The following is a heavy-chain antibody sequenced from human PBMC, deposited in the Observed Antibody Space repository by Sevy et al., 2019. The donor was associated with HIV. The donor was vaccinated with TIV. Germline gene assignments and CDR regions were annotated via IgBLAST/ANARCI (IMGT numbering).Heavy chain of an antibody. CDR2: ISGSGGST. V-gene: IGHV3-23*01. CDR3: PKDLYDSGSYYNAPFDY. J-gene: IGHJ4*02. D-gene: IGHD3-10*01. Sequence: GGSLRLSCAASGFTFSSYAMSWVRQAPGKGLEWVSAISGSGGSTYYADSVKGRFTISRDNSKNTLYLQMNSLRAEDTAVYYCPKDLYDSGSYYNAPFDYWGQGTLVTVSS. CDR1: GFTFSSYA.